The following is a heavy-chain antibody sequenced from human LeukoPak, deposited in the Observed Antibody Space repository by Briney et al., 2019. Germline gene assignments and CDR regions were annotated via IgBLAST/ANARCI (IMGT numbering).Heavy chain of an antibody. Sequence: PGGSLRLSCAASGSTFSKHAMHWVRQAPGKGLEWVAVISYDGSNKYYADSVKGRFTISRDNAKNSLNLQMHSLRAEDTAVYYCARDVQFDPLTYNYFYYMDVWGKGTTVTVAS. J-gene: IGHJ6*03. CDR2: ISYDGSNK. CDR3: ARDVQFDPLTYNYFYYMDV. V-gene: IGHV3-30*04. D-gene: IGHD3-16*01. CDR1: GSTFSKHA.